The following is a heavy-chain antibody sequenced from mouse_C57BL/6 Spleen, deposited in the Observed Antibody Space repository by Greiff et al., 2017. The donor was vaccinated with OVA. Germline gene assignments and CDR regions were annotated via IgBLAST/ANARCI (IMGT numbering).Heavy chain of an antibody. Sequence: VQLQQPGAELVRPGPSVKLSCKASGYTFTSYWMHWVKQRPGQGLEWIGVIDPSDSYTNYNQKFKGKATLTVDTSSSTAYMQLSSLTSEDSAVYYCARGDSSGYAMDYWGQGTSVTVSS. J-gene: IGHJ4*01. V-gene: IGHV1-59*01. CDR1: GYTFTSYW. D-gene: IGHD3-2*02. CDR2: IDPSDSYT. CDR3: ARGDSSGYAMDY.